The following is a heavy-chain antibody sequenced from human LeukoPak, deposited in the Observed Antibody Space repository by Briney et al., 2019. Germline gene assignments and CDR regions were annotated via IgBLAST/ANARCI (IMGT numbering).Heavy chain of an antibody. CDR3: ARGAGAYSHPYDY. Sequence: PGGSLRLSCAASGFTFSSYEMNWVRQAPGKGLEWVSYISSSGSTIYYADSVKGRFTISRDNAKNSLYLQINSLRAEDTAVYYCARGAGAYSHPYDYWGQGTLVTVSS. J-gene: IGHJ4*02. CDR2: ISSSGSTI. CDR1: GFTFSSYE. D-gene: IGHD4/OR15-4a*01. V-gene: IGHV3-48*03.